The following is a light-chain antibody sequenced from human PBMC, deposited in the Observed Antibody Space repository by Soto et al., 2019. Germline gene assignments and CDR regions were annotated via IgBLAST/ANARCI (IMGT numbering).Light chain of an antibody. CDR1: QSISSW. CDR3: QQYNSYPYT. CDR2: KAS. V-gene: IGKV1-5*03. Sequence: DIQMTQSPSTVSVSVGVRVTITCRASQSISSWLARYQQKPGQAPKFLIYKASSLESGVPSRFRGSGSGTEFTLTISSLQPDDVATYYCQQYNSYPYTFGQGNKLEIK. J-gene: IGKJ2*01.